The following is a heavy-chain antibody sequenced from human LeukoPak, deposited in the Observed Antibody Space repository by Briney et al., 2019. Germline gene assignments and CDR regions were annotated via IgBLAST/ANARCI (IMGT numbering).Heavy chain of an antibody. J-gene: IGHJ4*02. Sequence: EASESLSLTCTVSGGSISSSSYYWGWIRQPPGKGLEWIGSIYYSGSTYYNPSLKSRVTISVDTSKNQFSLKLSSVTAADTAVYYCARRRGGTVTTWGQGTLVTVSS. CDR2: IYYSGST. CDR3: ARRRGGTVTT. CDR1: GGSISSSSYY. V-gene: IGHV4-39*07. D-gene: IGHD4-17*01.